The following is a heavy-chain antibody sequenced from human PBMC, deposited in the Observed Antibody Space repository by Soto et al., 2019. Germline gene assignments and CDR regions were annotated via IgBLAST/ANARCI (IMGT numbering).Heavy chain of an antibody. Sequence: SETLSLTCAVYGGSFSGYYWSWIRQPPGKGLEWIGEINHSGSTNYNPSLKSRVTISVDTSKNQFSLKLSSVTAADTAVYYCARGGYTWNYTSGFAPWGQGNLVTVSS. CDR1: GGSFSGYY. J-gene: IGHJ5*02. D-gene: IGHD1-7*01. CDR3: ARGGYTWNYTSGFAP. CDR2: INHSGST. V-gene: IGHV4-34*01.